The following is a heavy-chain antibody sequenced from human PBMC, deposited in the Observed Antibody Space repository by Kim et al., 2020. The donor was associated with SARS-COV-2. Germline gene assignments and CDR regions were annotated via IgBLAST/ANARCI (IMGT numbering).Heavy chain of an antibody. D-gene: IGHD3-10*01. CDR1: GFTFSSYA. J-gene: IGHJ6*02. CDR3: AREYHGEPWFGEFEIYYYYGMDV. Sequence: GGSLRLSCAASGFTFSSYAMHWVRQAPGKGLEYVSAISSNGGSTYYANSVKGRFTISRDNSKNTLYLQMGSLRAEDMAVYYCAREYHGEPWFGEFEIYYYYGMDVWGQGTTVTVSS. CDR2: ISSNGGST. V-gene: IGHV3-64*01.